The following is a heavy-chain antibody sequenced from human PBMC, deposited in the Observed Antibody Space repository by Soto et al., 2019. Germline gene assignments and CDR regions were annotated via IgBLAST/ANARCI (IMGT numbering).Heavy chain of an antibody. D-gene: IGHD3-10*01. CDR1: GGSISSSSYY. J-gene: IGHJ3*02. V-gene: IGHV4-39*01. Sequence: PSDTLSLTCTVSGGSISSSSYYWGWIRQPPGKGLEWIGSIYYSGSTYYNPSLKSRVTISVDTSKNQFSLKLSSVTAADTAVYYCARLEVRFGATDAFDIWGQGTMVTVSS. CDR3: ARLEVRFGATDAFDI. CDR2: IYYSGST.